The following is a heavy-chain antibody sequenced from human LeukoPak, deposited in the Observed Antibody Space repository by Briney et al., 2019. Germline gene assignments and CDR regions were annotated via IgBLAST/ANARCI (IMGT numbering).Heavy chain of an antibody. CDR3: ARARGYCSGGSCYDY. J-gene: IGHJ4*02. Sequence: SVNVSCKASGGTFSSYAISWVRQAPGQGLEWMGGIIPIFGTANYAQKFQGRVTITADESTSTAYMELSSLRSEDTAVYYCARARGYCSGGSCYDYWGQGTLVTVSS. D-gene: IGHD2-15*01. CDR2: IIPIFGTA. V-gene: IGHV1-69*01. CDR1: GGTFSSYA.